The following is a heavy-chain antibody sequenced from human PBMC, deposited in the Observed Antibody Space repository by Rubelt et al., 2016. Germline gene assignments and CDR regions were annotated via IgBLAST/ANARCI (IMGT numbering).Heavy chain of an antibody. Sequence: QITLKESGPTLVKPTQTLQLTGTFSGFSLSTSVVDVGWIRPHPGKDLKWLAHIYWYDDTRYSQSLQSRLTRPKDPHKNQVVLTMNNMDPVDTATYYCAHSTSSAYYYYYYYMDVWGKGTTVTVSS. CDR1: GFSLSTSVVD. CDR2: IYWYDDT. V-gene: IGHV2-5*01. CDR3: AHSTSSAYYYYYYYMDV. J-gene: IGHJ6*03.